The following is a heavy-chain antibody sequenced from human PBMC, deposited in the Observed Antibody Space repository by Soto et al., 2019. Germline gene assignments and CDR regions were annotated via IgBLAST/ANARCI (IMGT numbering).Heavy chain of an antibody. CDR2: INPSGGST. CDR1: GYTFTSYY. CDR3: AMVVTDICYFDY. D-gene: IGHD2-21*02. J-gene: IGHJ4*02. Sequence: QVQLVQSGAEVKKPGASVKVSCKASGYTFTSYYMHWVRQAPGQGLEWMGIINPSGGSTSYAQKFQGRVTMTRDTSTSTVYMELSSLRSEDTAVYYCAMVVTDICYFDYWGQGTLVTVSS. V-gene: IGHV1-46*01.